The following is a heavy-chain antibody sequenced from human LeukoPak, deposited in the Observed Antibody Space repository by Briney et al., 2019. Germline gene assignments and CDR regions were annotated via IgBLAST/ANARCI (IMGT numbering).Heavy chain of an antibody. CDR3: ARDALRLGELSLSFDY. CDR1: GYTFTIYY. J-gene: IGHJ4*02. Sequence: ASVKVSCKASGYTFTIYYIHWVRLAPGQGFEWMGTINPSGGSTRYAQKFQGRVTMTRDMSTSTVYMELSSLRSEDTAVYYCARDALRLGELSLSFDYWGQGTLVTVSS. D-gene: IGHD3-16*02. V-gene: IGHV1-46*01. CDR2: INPSGGST.